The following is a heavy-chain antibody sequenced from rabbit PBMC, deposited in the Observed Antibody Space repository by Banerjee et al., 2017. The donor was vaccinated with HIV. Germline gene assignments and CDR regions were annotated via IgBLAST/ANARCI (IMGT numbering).Heavy chain of an antibody. V-gene: IGHV1S45*01. J-gene: IGHJ4*01. CDR1: GFDISSYH. Sequence: QEQLVESGGGLVQPGGSLKLSCKASGFDISSYHMCWVRQAPGKGLEWIACINNGGGSTYYASWAKGRFTISKTSSTTVTLQMTSLTAADTATYFCARDLAGVIGWNFDLWGPGTLVTVS. CDR2: INNGGGST. D-gene: IGHD4-1*01. CDR3: ARDLAGVIGWNFDL.